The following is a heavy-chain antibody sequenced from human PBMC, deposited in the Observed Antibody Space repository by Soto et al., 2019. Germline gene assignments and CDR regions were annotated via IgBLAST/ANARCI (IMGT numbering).Heavy chain of an antibody. CDR1: GGSISNSSYY. CDR3: ARRYGSCFDY. J-gene: IGHJ4*02. D-gene: IGHD5-18*01. CDR2: IYYSGIT. Sequence: SETLSLTCTVSGGSISNSSYYWGWIRQPPGKGLEWIGSIYYSGITYYYPSLQSRVTISVDTSKNQFSLRLSSVTAADTAVYYCARRYGSCFDYWGQGTLVTVSS. V-gene: IGHV4-39*01.